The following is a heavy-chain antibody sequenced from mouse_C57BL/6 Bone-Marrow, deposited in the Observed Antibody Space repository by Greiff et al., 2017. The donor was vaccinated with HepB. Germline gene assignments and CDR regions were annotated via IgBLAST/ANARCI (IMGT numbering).Heavy chain of an antibody. J-gene: IGHJ2*01. CDR3: TTGGSSYSDY. D-gene: IGHD1-1*01. V-gene: IGHV14-4*01. CDR2: IDPENGDT. CDR1: GFNIKDDY. Sequence: EVQRVESGAELVRPGASVKLSCTASGFNIKDDYMHWVKQRPEQGLEWIGWIDPENGDTEYASKFQGKATITADTSSNTAYLQLSSLTSEDTAVYYCTTGGSSYSDYWGQGTTLTVSS.